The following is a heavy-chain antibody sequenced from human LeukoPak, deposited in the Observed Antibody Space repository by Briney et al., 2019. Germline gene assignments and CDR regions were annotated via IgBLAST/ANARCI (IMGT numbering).Heavy chain of an antibody. J-gene: IGHJ4*02. V-gene: IGHV1-2*02. D-gene: IGHD7-27*01. Sequence: GASVKVSCKASGYTFTGYYMHWVRQAPGQGLEWMGWINANSGGTTYAQKFQGRVTMTQDTSIITAYMELSSLRSDDTAVYYCARAGVTGEGLDYWGQGILVTVSS. CDR1: GYTFTGYY. CDR3: ARAGVTGEGLDY. CDR2: INANSGGT.